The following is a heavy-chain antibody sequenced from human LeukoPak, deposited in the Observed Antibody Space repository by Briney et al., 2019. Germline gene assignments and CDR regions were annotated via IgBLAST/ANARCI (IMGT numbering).Heavy chain of an antibody. CDR1: GYIFTSYW. D-gene: IGHD4-11*01. J-gene: IGHJ6*02. CDR2: IYPVDSET. Sequence: HGESLKISCKGSGYIFTSYWIGWVRQMPGKGLEWMGIIYPVDSETRYSPSFHGQVTISADKSISTAYLQWSSLRASDTAMYYCARSVVTSNYYYGVDVWGQGTTVTVSS. CDR3: ARSVVTSNYYYGVDV. V-gene: IGHV5-51*01.